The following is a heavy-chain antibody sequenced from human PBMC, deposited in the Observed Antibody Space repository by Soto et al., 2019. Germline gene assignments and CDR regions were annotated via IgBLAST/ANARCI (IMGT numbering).Heavy chain of an antibody. CDR2: ISYDGSNK. CDR1: GFTFSSYA. V-gene: IGHV3-30-3*01. Sequence: GGSLRLSCAASGFTFSSYAMHWVRQAPGKGLEWVAVISYDGSNKYYADSVKGRFTISRDNSKNTLYLQMNSLRAEDTAVYYCARESPRIAVAGQHFDYWGQGTLVTVSS. D-gene: IGHD6-19*01. J-gene: IGHJ4*02. CDR3: ARESPRIAVAGQHFDY.